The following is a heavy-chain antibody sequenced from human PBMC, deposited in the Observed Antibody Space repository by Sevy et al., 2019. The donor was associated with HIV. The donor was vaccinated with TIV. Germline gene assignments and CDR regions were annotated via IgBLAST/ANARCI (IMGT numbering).Heavy chain of an antibody. D-gene: IGHD3-22*01. V-gene: IGHV1-24*01. Sequence: ALVKVSCKVSGYTLSQLSMHWVRQAPGKGLEWMGRFDPEDGETIFAQKFQGRVTMTEDTFTDTAYMELSSLRSEDTAVYYCASAREYYEDNSGYLDYWGQGTLVTVSS. J-gene: IGHJ4*02. CDR2: FDPEDGET. CDR3: ASAREYYEDNSGYLDY. CDR1: GYTLSQLS.